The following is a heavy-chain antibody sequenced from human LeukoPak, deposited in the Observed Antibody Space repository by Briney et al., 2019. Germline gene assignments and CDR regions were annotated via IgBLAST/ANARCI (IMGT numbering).Heavy chain of an antibody. CDR1: GYSFTSYW. V-gene: IGHV5-51*01. J-gene: IGHJ4*02. CDR3: ARHSPTGLKLGPFDY. Sequence: GESLQISCKGSGYSFTSYWIGWVRRMPGKGLEWMGIIYPGDSDTRYSPSFQGQVTISADKSISTAYLQWSSLKASDTAMYYCARHSPTGLKLGPFDYWGQGTLVTVSS. CDR2: IYPGDSDT. D-gene: IGHD4-17*01.